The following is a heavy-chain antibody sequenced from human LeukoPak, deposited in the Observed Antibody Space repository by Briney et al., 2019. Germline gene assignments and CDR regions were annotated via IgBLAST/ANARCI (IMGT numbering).Heavy chain of an antibody. V-gene: IGHV4-30-4*01. CDR2: IYYSGTT. J-gene: IGHJ4*02. Sequence: SETLSLTCTVFGGSLTSGDYYWSWIRQPPGKGLEWIGYIYYSGTTYYNPSLKSRVTISLDTSKNQFSLKLSSVTAADTAVYFCARGRWFGELSPGDYWGQGTLVTVSS. D-gene: IGHD3-10*01. CDR1: GGSLTSGDYY. CDR3: ARGRWFGELSPGDY.